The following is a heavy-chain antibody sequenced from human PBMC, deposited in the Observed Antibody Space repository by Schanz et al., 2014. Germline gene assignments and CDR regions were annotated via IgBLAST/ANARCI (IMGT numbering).Heavy chain of an antibody. Sequence: VQLLESGGGLVQPGGSLKLSCSASGFTFRNYALSWVRQAPGKGLAWVSAISGSGGSTYYADSVKGRFTVTRDNSKNTLYLQMNSLTAEDTAVYFCAKDTRMTPAGTGVFFDYWGQGTLVTVSS. V-gene: IGHV3-23*01. CDR1: GFTFRNYA. D-gene: IGHD6-13*01. CDR2: ISGSGGST. J-gene: IGHJ4*02. CDR3: AKDTRMTPAGTGVFFDY.